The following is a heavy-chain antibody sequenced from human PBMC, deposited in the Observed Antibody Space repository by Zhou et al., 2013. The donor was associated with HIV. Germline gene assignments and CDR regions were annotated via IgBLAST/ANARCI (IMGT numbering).Heavy chain of an antibody. V-gene: IGHV1-2*02. CDR2: MAPNSDVT. D-gene: IGHD1-20*01. CDR1: GYTFTTSD. J-gene: IGHJ4*02. CDR3: ATYGPGYNWMYK. Sequence: QVQLVQSGAEVKKPGASVKVSCKASGYTFTTSDIHWVRQASGQGLEWMGWMAPNSDVTNYAPKLQGRVTMTRDTSISTAYMELSSLRSDDTAVYFXATYGPGYNWMYKWGQGTLVTVSS.